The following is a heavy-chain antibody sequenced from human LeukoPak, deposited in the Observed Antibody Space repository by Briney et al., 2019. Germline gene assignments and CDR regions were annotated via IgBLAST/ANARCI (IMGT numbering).Heavy chain of an antibody. J-gene: IGHJ4*02. Sequence: SETLSLTCTVSGDSIISRTYYWGWIRQPPGKGLEWIGSIFYSGSTYYNPSLKSRVTISVDTSKNQISLKVTSVIAADTAVYYCARLYSGTRPPDYWGRGTLVTVSS. CDR3: ARLYSGTRPPDY. CDR2: IFYSGST. CDR1: GDSIISRTYY. V-gene: IGHV4-39*01. D-gene: IGHD1/OR15-1a*01.